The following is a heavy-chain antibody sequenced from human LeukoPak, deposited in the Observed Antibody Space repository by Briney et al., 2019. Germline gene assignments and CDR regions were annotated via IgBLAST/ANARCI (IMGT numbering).Heavy chain of an antibody. CDR1: GGSISTNTW. CDR3: AGYNWNDVGRKGDYGMDV. J-gene: IGHJ6*02. D-gene: IGHD1-1*01. V-gene: IGHV4-4*02. Sequence: PSETLSLTCAVSGGSISTNTWWSWVRQPPGKGLEWIGEINHSGSTNYNPPLKSRVTISVDTSKNQFSLKLSSVTAADMAVYYCAGYNWNDVGRKGDYGMDVWGQGTTVIVSS. CDR2: INHSGST.